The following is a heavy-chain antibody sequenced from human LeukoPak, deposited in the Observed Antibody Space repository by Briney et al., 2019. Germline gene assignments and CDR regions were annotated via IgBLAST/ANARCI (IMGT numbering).Heavy chain of an antibody. J-gene: IGHJ4*02. CDR1: GFTFSSYG. CDR3: AKERYSGYDFPDY. D-gene: IGHD5-12*01. V-gene: IGHV3-30*18. Sequence: GGSLRLSCAASGFTFSSYGMHWVRQAPGKGLEWVAVITCDGSNKYYADSVKGRFTISRDNSKNTLYLQMNSLRAEDTAVYYCAKERYSGYDFPDYWGQGTLVTVSS. CDR2: ITCDGSNK.